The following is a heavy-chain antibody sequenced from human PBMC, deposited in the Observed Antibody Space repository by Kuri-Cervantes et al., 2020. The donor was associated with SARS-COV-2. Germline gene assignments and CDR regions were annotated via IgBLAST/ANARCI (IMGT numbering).Heavy chain of an antibody. V-gene: IGHV3-30-3*01. D-gene: IGHD4/OR15-4a*01. CDR1: GFTFSSYA. Sequence: GGSLRLSCAASGFTFSSYAMHWVRQAPGKGLEWVAVISYDGSNKYYADSVKGRFTISRDDYQNKLYLQMRSLIPEDTAMYYFAKDGAGAHDFWGQGTLVTVSS. CDR2: ISYDGSNK. J-gene: IGHJ4*02. CDR3: AKDGAGAHDF.